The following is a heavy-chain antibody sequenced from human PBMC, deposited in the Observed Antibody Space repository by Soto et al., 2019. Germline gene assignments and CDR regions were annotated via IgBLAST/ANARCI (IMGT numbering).Heavy chain of an antibody. D-gene: IGHD3-10*01. CDR3: ATGRLTGNYGMGV. CDR1: GGTFSNDA. Sequence: QEQLVQAGAEVKKPGSSVRISCRASGGTFSNDAVSWVRQAPGQGLQWMGGIIPIFGTTHYAQKFQCRVTITADGSTATAYMELRSVTSEDTAVYYCATGRLTGNYGMGVLGQGTAVTVSS. V-gene: IGHV1-69*01. CDR2: IIPIFGTT. J-gene: IGHJ6*02.